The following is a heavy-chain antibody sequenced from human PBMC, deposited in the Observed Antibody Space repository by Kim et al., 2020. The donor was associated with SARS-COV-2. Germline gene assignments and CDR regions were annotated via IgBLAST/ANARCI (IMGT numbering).Heavy chain of an antibody. CDR2: IKSKTGGGTT. D-gene: IGHD2-21*01. V-gene: IGHV3-15*01. J-gene: IGHJ4*02. Sequence: GGSLRLSCAASGFTFRNAWMSWVRQAPGKGLEWVGHIKSKTGGGTTDYAAPVRGRFTISRDDSKNTLYLQMNSLKTEDTAVYYCLSYFDYWGQGTLVTVS. CDR1: GFTFRNAW. CDR3: LSYFDY.